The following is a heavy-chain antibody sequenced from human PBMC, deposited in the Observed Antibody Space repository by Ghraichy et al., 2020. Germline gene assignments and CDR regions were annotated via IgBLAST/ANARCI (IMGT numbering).Heavy chain of an antibody. CDR3: ARDVHYYDSSGYYYRGGWFDP. Sequence: SETLSLTCTVSGGSISSYYWSWIRQPPGKGLEWIGYIYYSGSTNYNPSLKSRVTISVDTSKNQFSLKLSSVTAADTAVYYCARDVHYYDSSGYYYRGGWFDPWGQGTLVTVSS. V-gene: IGHV4-59*01. D-gene: IGHD3-22*01. J-gene: IGHJ5*02. CDR1: GGSISSYY. CDR2: IYYSGST.